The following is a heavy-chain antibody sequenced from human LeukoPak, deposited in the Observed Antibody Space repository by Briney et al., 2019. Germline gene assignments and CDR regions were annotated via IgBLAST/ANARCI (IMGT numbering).Heavy chain of an antibody. CDR3: ARADGSSSDFDY. D-gene: IGHD6-6*01. V-gene: IGHV3-33*01. Sequence: GGSLRLSCAASGFTFSSYGMHWVRQAPGKGLEWVAVIWYDGSNKYYADSVKGRFTISRDNSKNTLYLQMNSLRAEDTAVYYCARADGSSSDFDYWGQGTLVTVSS. CDR2: IWYDGSNK. CDR1: GFTFSSYG. J-gene: IGHJ4*02.